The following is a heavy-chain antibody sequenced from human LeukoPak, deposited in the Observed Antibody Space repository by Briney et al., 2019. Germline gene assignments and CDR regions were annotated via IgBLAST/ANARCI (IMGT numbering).Heavy chain of an antibody. CDR1: GFSLSTSGMC. J-gene: IGHJ4*02. V-gene: IGHV2-70*11. CDR2: IDWDDDK. CDR3: ARIRYYDSSGPYYFDY. Sequence: SGPTLVNPTQTLTLTCTFSGFSLSTSGMCVSWIRQPLGKALEWLARIDWDDDKYYSTSLKTRLTISKDTSKNQVVLTMTNMDPVDTATYYCARIRYYDSSGPYYFDYWGQGTLVTVSS. D-gene: IGHD3-22*01.